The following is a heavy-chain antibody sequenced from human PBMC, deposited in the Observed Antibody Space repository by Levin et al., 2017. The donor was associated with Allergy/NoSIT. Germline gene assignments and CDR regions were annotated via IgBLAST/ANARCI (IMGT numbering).Heavy chain of an antibody. CDR1: GFTFDDYA. CDR3: AKVLGHSWAFDI. D-gene: IGHD3-10*01. J-gene: IGHJ3*02. Sequence: GGSLRLSCAASGFTFDDYAMNWVRQAPGKGLEWVAGISWNGGSIGHADSVKGRFTISRDNAKNSLYLQMNSLRAEDTAFYYCAKVLGHSWAFDIWGQGTMVTVSS. V-gene: IGHV3-9*01. CDR2: ISWNGGSI.